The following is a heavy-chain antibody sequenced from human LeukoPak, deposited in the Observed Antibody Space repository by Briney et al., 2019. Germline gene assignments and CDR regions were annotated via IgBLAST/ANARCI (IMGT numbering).Heavy chain of an antibody. J-gene: IGHJ4*02. CDR3: ARFTSGYYGYFDY. Sequence: ASVTVSFTASGYTFTGYYMHWVRQAPGQGLEWMGWISPNSGGTNYAQKFQGRVTMTRDTSISTAYMELSRLRSDDTAVYFCARFTSGYYGYFDYWGQGTLVTVSS. V-gene: IGHV1-2*02. CDR2: ISPNSGGT. CDR1: GYTFTGYY. D-gene: IGHD3-22*01.